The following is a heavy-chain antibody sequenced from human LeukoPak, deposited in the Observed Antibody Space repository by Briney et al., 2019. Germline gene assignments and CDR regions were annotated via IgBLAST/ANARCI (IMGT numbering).Heavy chain of an antibody. D-gene: IGHD1-26*01. CDR2: IYSGGST. CDR1: GFTVSSNY. Sequence: GGSLRLSCAASGFTVSSNYMSWVRQAPGKGLEWVSVIYSGGSTYYADSVKGRFTISRDNSKNTLYLQMNSLRAEDTAVYYCASAPTTDYYYGMDVWGQGTTVTVSS. CDR3: ASAPTTDYYYGMDV. V-gene: IGHV3-53*01. J-gene: IGHJ6*02.